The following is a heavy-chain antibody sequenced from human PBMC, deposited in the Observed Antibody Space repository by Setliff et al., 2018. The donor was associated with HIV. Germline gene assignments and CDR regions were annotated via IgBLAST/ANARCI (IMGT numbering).Heavy chain of an antibody. CDR3: ARDGGDPRYSGTYNY. J-gene: IGHJ4*02. D-gene: IGHD1-26*01. CDR2: IYYSGTT. V-gene: IGHV4-39*07. Sequence: SETLSLTCTVSGGSISSSRDYWGWIRQPPGMGLEWIGSIYYSGTTYYNPSLKSRVTISVDTSKNQFSLKLTSVTAADTAMYFCARDGGDPRYSGTYNYWGQGSLVTVS. CDR1: GGSISSSRDY.